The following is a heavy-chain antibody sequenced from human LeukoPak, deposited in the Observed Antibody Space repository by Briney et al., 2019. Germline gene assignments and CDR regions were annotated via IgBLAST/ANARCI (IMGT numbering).Heavy chain of an antibody. V-gene: IGHV4-61*01. CDR1: GCSVNSDSFY. CDR2: VYYSGRA. J-gene: IGHJ3*02. D-gene: IGHD5-18*01. CDR3: ARGPFLGYSYGYRHAFDI. Sequence: PSQTLSLTCSVSGCSVNSDSFYWTWIRQPPGKGLEWIGYVYYSGRANYNPTLKSRVTISVDTSKNQFSLRLNSVTAADTAVYYCARGPFLGYSYGYRHAFDIWGQGTMVTVSS.